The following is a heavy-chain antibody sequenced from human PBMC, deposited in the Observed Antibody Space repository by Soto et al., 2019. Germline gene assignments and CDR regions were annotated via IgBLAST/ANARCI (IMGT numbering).Heavy chain of an antibody. CDR1: GFTFSPFW. Sequence: EVQLVESGGGLVQPGESLRLSCAASGFTFSPFWMHWVRQAPGKGLEWVSHMNADGSTTLYADSVKGRFTISRDNAKNTLYLQMNSLRAEDTAVYYCVRDRGNPDCFDIWGQGTMVTVSS. J-gene: IGHJ3*02. CDR3: VRDRGNPDCFDI. V-gene: IGHV3-74*01. CDR2: MNADGSTT. D-gene: IGHD2-21*01.